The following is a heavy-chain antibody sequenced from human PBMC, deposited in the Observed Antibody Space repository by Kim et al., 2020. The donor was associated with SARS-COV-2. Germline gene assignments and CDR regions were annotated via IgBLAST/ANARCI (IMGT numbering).Heavy chain of an antibody. V-gene: IGHV3-23*01. CDR3: AKGGPQQYHYGMDV. Sequence: ADSVKGRFTISRDNSKNTLYLKMNSLRAEDTAVYYCAKGGPQQYHYGMDVWGQGTTVTVSS. J-gene: IGHJ6*02. D-gene: IGHD6-13*01.